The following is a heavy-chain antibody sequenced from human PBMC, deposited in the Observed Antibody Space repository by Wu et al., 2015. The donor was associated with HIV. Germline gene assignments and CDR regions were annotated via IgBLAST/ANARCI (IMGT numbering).Heavy chain of an antibody. CDR1: GYTFTGYY. Sequence: QVQLVQSGAEVKKPGASVKVSCKASGYTFTGYYMHWVRQAPGQGLEWMGWINPNSGGTNYAQKFQGRVTMTRDTSISTAYMELSRLRSDDTAVYYCARVLRFLEPNDAFDIWGQGTMVTVSS. CDR3: ARVLRFLEPNDAFDI. CDR2: INPNSGGT. V-gene: IGHV1-2*02. J-gene: IGHJ3*02. D-gene: IGHD3-3*01.